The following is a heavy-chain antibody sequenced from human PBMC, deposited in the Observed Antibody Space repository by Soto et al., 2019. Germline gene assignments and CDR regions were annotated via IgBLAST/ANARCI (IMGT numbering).Heavy chain of an antibody. J-gene: IGHJ6*02. CDR2: IYYSGST. CDR1: GGSISSSSYY. V-gene: IGHV4-39*02. Sequence: SETLSLTCTVSGGSISSSSYYWGWIRQPPGKGLEWIGSIYYSGSTYYNPSLKSRVTISVDTSKNQFSLKLSSVTAADTAVYYCARESTTMVRGVIRPRYGMDVWGQGTTVTVSS. CDR3: ARESTTMVRGVIRPRYGMDV. D-gene: IGHD3-10*01.